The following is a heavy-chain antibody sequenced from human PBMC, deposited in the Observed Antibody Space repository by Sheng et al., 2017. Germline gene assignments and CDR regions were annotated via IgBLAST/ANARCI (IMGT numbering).Heavy chain of an antibody. CDR1: GGSFSGYY. Sequence: QVQLQQWGAGLLKPSETLSLTCAVYGGSFSGYYWSWIRQPPGKGLEWIGEINHSGSTNYNPSLKSRVTISVDTSKNQFSLKLSSVTAADTAVYYCARGMGVYGGNQFDYWGQGTLVTVSS. D-gene: IGHD2-15*01. CDR3: ARGMGVYGGNQFDY. J-gene: IGHJ4*02. CDR2: INHSGST. V-gene: IGHV4-34*01.